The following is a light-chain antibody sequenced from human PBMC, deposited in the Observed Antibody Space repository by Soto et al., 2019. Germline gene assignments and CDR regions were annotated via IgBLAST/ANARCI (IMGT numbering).Light chain of an antibody. Sequence: DIVMTQSPLSLPVTPGEPASISCRSSQSLLHSNGYNYLDWYLQKPGQSPQLLIYLGSNRAHGVTDRFSGSGSGTDFTLKISRVEAEDVGVYYCMQPLQSWTFGQGTKVDI. V-gene: IGKV2-28*01. J-gene: IGKJ1*01. CDR1: QSLLHSNGYNY. CDR3: MQPLQSWT. CDR2: LGS.